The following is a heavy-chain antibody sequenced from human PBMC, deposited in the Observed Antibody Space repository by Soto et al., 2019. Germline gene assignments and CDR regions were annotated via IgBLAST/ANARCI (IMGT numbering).Heavy chain of an antibody. V-gene: IGHV3-23*01. CDR1: GFSFSDYA. D-gene: IGHD2-15*01. Sequence: PGESLRLSCAASGFSFSDYAMSWVRQAPGKGLEWVSGVSGGGGVTNYADSVKGRFTISRDNSKNTVYLQMNGLRAEDTAIYYCAKGRCSGTSCYSDYWGQGTLVTVSS. J-gene: IGHJ4*02. CDR3: AKGRCSGTSCYSDY. CDR2: VSGGGGVT.